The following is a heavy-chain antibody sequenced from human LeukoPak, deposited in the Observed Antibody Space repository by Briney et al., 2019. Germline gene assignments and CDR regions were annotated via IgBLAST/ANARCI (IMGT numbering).Heavy chain of an antibody. CDR3: ASSLTLYYYYGMDV. CDR1: GGSISSGGYY. Sequence: SQTLSLTCTVSGGSISSGGYYWSWIRQHPGKGLEWIGSIYYSGSTYYNPSLKSRVTISVDTSKNQFSLKLSSVTAADTAVYYCASSLTLYYYYGMDVWGQGTTVTVSS. J-gene: IGHJ6*02. CDR2: IYYSGST. V-gene: IGHV4-39*01.